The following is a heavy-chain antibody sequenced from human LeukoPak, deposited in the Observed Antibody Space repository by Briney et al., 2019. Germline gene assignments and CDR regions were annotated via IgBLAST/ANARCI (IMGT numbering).Heavy chain of an antibody. CDR3: AGFSYYGSGSYYNRVWRKGYTDAFDI. Sequence: PSETLSLTCTVSGGSISSGDYYWSWIRQPPGKGLEWIGYIYYSGSTYYNPSLKSRVTISVDTSKNQFSLKLSSVTAADTAVYYCAGFSYYGSGSYYNRVWRKGYTDAFDIWGQGTMVTVSS. CDR2: IYYSGST. CDR1: GGSISSGDYY. D-gene: IGHD3-10*01. J-gene: IGHJ3*02. V-gene: IGHV4-30-4*01.